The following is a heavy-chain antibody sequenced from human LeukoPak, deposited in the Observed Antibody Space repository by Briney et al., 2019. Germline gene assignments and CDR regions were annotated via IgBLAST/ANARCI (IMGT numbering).Heavy chain of an antibody. CDR3: ARDRNFWGCYHYMEV. CDR1: GFTFSNYA. Sequence: GGSLRLSCAASGFTFSNYAMHWVRQAPGKGLEYVSAISSNGGSTYYGNSVKGRFAISRDNSKSTLFLQMGSLRAEDTAVYYCARDRNFWGCYHYMEVWGKGTTVTVSS. CDR2: ISSNGGST. J-gene: IGHJ6*03. V-gene: IGHV3-64*01. D-gene: IGHD3-3*01.